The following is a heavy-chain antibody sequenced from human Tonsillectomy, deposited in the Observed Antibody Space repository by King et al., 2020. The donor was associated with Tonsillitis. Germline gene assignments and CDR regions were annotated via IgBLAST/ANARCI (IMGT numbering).Heavy chain of an antibody. V-gene: IGHV4-39*01. D-gene: IGHD1-1*01. CDR3: TTRPRCTTGVCYQYYTYYKDV. J-gene: IGHJ6*03. CDR1: GDSISSSSYY. CDR2: IDFRGTT. Sequence: QLQESGPGLVKPSETLSLSCIVSGDSISSSSYYWAWIRQAPGKGLEWIGSIDFRGTTFYNSSLKSRMTISVDTSRSQFTLRVNSVSAADTAVYYCTTRPRCTTGVCYQYYTYYKDVWGKGTTVIVSS.